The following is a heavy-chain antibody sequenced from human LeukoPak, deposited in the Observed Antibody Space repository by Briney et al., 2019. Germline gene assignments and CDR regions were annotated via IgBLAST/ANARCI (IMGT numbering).Heavy chain of an antibody. Sequence: ASVKVSCKAFGYTFTSNYMHWVRQAPGQGPEWMGVISPTGGSTTYAQKFQGRVTITAGESTSTAHMELSSLRSEDTAVYYCAREDQYSGSRTYDYWGQGTLVTVSS. V-gene: IGHV1-46*01. CDR2: ISPTGGST. D-gene: IGHD1-26*01. J-gene: IGHJ4*02. CDR3: AREDQYSGSRTYDY. CDR1: GYTFTSNY.